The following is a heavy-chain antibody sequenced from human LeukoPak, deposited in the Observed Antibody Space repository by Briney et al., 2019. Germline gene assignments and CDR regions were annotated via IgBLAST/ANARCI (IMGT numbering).Heavy chain of an antibody. CDR1: GGSISNYY. D-gene: IGHD2-15*01. CDR2: IYTSGST. Sequence: SETLSLTCTVSGGSISNYYWSWIRQPAGKGLEWIGRIYTSGSTNYNPSLKSRVTMSVDTSKNQFSLKLSSVTAADTAVYYCARAFLVGYSPEQYFFDYWGQGTLVTVSS. CDR3: ARAFLVGYSPEQYFFDY. J-gene: IGHJ4*02. V-gene: IGHV4-4*07.